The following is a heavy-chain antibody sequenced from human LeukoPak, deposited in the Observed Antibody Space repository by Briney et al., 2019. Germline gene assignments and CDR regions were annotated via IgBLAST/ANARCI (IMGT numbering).Heavy chain of an antibody. CDR1: GYTFTGYY. J-gene: IGHJ5*02. CDR3: ARARDGSGSYYKGNWFDP. V-gene: IGHV1-2*02. CDR2: INPNSGGT. Sequence: ASVKVSCKASGYTFTGYYMHWVRQAPGQGLEWMGWINPNSGGTNYAQKFQGRVTMTRDTSISTAYLELSRLRSDDTAVYYCARARDGSGSYYKGNWFDPWGQGTLVTVSS. D-gene: IGHD3-10*01.